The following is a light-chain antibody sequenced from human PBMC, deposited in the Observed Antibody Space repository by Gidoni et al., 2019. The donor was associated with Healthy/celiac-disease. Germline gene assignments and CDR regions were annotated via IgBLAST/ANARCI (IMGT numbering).Light chain of an antibody. CDR3: QQRSNWPPLT. CDR1: QSVSSY. V-gene: IGKV3-11*01. CDR2: DAS. J-gene: IGKJ4*01. Sequence: EIALTQSPATLSLSPGERATLSCRASQSVSSYLAWYQQKPGQAPRLRIYDASNRATGIPARFSGSGSGTDFTLTISSLEPEDFAVYYCQQRSNWPPLTFGGGTKVEIK.